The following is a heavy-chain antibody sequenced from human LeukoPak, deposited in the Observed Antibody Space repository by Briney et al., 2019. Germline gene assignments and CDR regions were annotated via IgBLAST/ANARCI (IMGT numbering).Heavy chain of an antibody. CDR3: AGRRIRFLEYAFDI. V-gene: IGHV4-34*01. CDR2: INHSGST. Sequence: PSETLSLTCAVYGGSFSGYYWSWIRQPPGKGLEWIGEINHSGSTNYNPSLKSRVTISVDTSKNQFSLKLSSVTAADTAVYYCAGRRIRFLEYAFDIWGQGTMVTVSS. D-gene: IGHD3-3*01. J-gene: IGHJ3*02. CDR1: GGSFSGYY.